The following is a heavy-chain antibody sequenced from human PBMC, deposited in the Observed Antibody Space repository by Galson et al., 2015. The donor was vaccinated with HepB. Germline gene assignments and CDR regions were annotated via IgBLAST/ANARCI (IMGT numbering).Heavy chain of an antibody. V-gene: IGHV3-30-3*01. CDR2: ISYDESNT. CDR1: GFTFNTYA. D-gene: IGHD3-10*01. CDR3: ARAWFGELLSYFFDY. Sequence: LRLSCAASGFTFNTYAMHWVRQAPGKGLEWVAIISYDESNTYYADSVKGRFTISRDNSKNTLHLQMNSLRADDTAVYYCARAWFGELLSYFFDYWGQGALVTVSS. J-gene: IGHJ4*02.